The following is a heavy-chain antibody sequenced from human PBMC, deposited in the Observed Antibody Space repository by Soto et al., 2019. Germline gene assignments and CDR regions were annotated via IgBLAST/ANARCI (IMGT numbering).Heavy chain of an antibody. CDR1: GGSISGSPYH. D-gene: IGHD3-9*01. CDR2: IGDDGRV. Sequence: KPSETLSLTCTVSGGSISGSPYHWGWIRQPPGKGLEWIGSIGDDGRVYYNPSLTGRATLFVDTSKNRFSLNLNSVTAADTAVYYCAINPPLEVDRPDYWGQGILVTVSS. V-gene: IGHV4-39*02. CDR3: AINPPLEVDRPDY. J-gene: IGHJ4*02.